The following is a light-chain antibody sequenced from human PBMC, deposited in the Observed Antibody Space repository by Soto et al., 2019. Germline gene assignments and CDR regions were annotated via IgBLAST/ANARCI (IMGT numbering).Light chain of an antibody. Sequence: QSVLTQPASVSGSPGQSITMSCTGTSSDVGSYDFVSWYQQHPGKAPKLLIYEVSNRPSGVSARFSGAKSDNTASLTSSGLQAADYADYCCSSYSSSTVRYVFGSGTKVTVL. CDR3: SSYSSSTVRYV. CDR2: EVS. J-gene: IGLJ1*01. CDR1: SSDVGSYDF. V-gene: IGLV2-14*01.